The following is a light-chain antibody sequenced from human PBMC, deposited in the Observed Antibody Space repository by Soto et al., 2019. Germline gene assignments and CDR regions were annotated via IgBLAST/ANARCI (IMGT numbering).Light chain of an antibody. V-gene: IGKV2-30*01. Sequence: DVVMTQSPLSLPVTLGQPASISCRSSQSLVYSDGNTYLSWFQQRPGQSPRRIIYKVSNRDSGVPDRFSGGGSGTDFTLKVSRVEAEDVGVYYCMQGTHWPWTFGQGTKVEI. CDR3: MQGTHWPWT. CDR1: QSLVYSDGNTY. CDR2: KVS. J-gene: IGKJ1*01.